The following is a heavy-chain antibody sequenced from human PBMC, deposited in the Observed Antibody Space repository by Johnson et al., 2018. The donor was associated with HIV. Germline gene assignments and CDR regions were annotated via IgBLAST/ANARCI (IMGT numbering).Heavy chain of an antibody. D-gene: IGHD1-20*01. CDR1: GFTFSSYA. V-gene: IGHV3-23*01. CDR2: ISASGGLT. J-gene: IGHJ3*02. CDR3: AKDPPDNWTPPFHAFDI. Sequence: VQLLESGGGLVQPGGSLRLSCAASGFTFSSYAMSWVRQAPGKGLEWVSTISASGGLTYYADSVKGRFTISRDNSKNTLGLQMSSQRAEDAALYYCAKDPPDNWTPPFHAFDIWGQGTMVTVSS.